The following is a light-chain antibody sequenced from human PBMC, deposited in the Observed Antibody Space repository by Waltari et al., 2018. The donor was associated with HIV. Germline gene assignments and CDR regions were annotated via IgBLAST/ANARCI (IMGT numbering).Light chain of an antibody. CDR2: VAT. V-gene: IGKV3-20*01. CDR3: LQYGSSPPSYT. Sequence: IVLTQSPGTLSFSPGKRATLSLRVCQSVSGNYLSWSQQKVGQAPNLLIYVATSRATGIPDRFSGSGSGTEFTLTVSRLESEDFAVYYCLQYGSSPPSYTFGQGTKLEIK. CDR1: QSVSGNY. J-gene: IGKJ2*01.